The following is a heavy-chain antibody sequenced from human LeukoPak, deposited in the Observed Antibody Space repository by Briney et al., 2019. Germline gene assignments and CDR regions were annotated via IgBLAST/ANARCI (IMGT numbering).Heavy chain of an antibody. V-gene: IGHV3-23*01. CDR1: GFTFSSYA. CDR2: ISGSGGST. D-gene: IGHD7-27*01. Sequence: GGSLILSCAASGFTFSSYAMSWVRQAPGKGLEWVSAISGSGGSTYYADSVKGRFTISRDNSKNTLYLQMNSLRAEDTAVYYCAKQNWGSVGFDYWGQGTLVTVSS. CDR3: AKQNWGSVGFDY. J-gene: IGHJ4*02.